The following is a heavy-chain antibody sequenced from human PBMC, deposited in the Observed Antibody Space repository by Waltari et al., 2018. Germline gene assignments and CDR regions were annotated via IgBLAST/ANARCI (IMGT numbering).Heavy chain of an antibody. Sequence: QLQLQESGPGLVKPSETLSLTCSVSGGSITSNRHYWGWIRQPPGQGLEWIGTISYTGATYNSLSLKSRVTISRDTSTNQLSLKLGSVTAADTGVYYCATYIGASVGTAAFDVWGQGTMVTVSS. CDR2: ISYTGAT. D-gene: IGHD5-12*01. CDR3: ATYIGASVGTAAFDV. J-gene: IGHJ3*01. V-gene: IGHV4-39*01. CDR1: GGSITSNRHY.